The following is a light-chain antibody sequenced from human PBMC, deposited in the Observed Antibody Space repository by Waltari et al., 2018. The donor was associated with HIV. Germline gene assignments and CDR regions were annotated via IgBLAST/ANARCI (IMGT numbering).Light chain of an antibody. Sequence: QSALPQPASVSGSPGQSITIPCTGPASAIATYESVSWYQQHPGKAPKLILYEVIYRPSGISSRFSGSKSGNTASLTISGLQAEDEADYFCCSYTTRSFVIFGGGTKLTVL. CDR2: EVI. V-gene: IGLV2-14*01. J-gene: IGLJ2*01. CDR3: CSYTTRSFVI. CDR1: ASAIATYES.